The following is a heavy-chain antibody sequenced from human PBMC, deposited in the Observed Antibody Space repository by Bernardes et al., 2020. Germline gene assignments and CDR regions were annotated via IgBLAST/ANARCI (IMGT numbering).Heavy chain of an antibody. D-gene: IGHD3-10*01. V-gene: IGHV3-66*01. Sequence: GGSLRLSCAAFGFTVSNRYMIWVRQAPGKGLEWVSVIYSGGSTYNADSVTGRFTISRDNSDTTLHLQMNSLRAEDTAVYYCARDRPFRVWGQGTLVTVSS. CDR2: IYSGGST. CDR3: ARDRPFRV. CDR1: GFTVSNRY. J-gene: IGHJ4*02.